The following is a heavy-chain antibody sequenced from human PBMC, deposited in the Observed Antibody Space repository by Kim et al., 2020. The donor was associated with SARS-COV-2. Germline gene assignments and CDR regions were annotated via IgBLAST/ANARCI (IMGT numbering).Heavy chain of an antibody. Sequence: GGSLRLSCAASEFTFSSYAMSWVRQTPGKGLEWVSSISRTTSTIYYADSAKGRFTISRDNTKNTLYLQINSLRAEDTALYYCAKGVYYGWGGFDHWGQGTLVTVSS. V-gene: IGHV3-21*04. CDR3: AKGVYYGWGGFDH. CDR1: EFTFSSYA. D-gene: IGHD3-10*01. J-gene: IGHJ4*02. CDR2: ISRTTSTI.